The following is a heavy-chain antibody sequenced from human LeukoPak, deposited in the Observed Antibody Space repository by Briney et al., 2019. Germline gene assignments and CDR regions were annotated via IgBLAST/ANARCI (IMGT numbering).Heavy chain of an antibody. V-gene: IGHV3-72*01. J-gene: IGHJ4*02. Sequence: LPGGSLRLSCAASGFTFSDHYMDWVRQAPGKGLKWVGRIRNKANSYTTEYAASVKGRFTISRDDSKNSLYLQMNSLKTEDTAVYYCARGGSSSSWYPFAYWGQGTLVTVSS. CDR1: GFTFSDHY. CDR2: IRNKANSYTT. CDR3: ARGGSSSSWYPFAY. D-gene: IGHD6-13*01.